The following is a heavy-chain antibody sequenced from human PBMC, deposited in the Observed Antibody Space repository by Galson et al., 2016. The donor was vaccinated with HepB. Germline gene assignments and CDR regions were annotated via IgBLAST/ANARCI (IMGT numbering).Heavy chain of an antibody. Sequence: VKVSCKASGYTFTNHAMHWVRQAPGQSLEWMGWINTGKGNTKYSQKFQDRVTITRDTSASTGYMELSNLRSEDTAVYFCARLSTSGTYFGYWGQGVLVTVSP. J-gene: IGHJ4*02. V-gene: IGHV1-3*04. CDR2: INTGKGNT. CDR1: GYTFTNHA. D-gene: IGHD1-26*01. CDR3: ARLSTSGTYFGY.